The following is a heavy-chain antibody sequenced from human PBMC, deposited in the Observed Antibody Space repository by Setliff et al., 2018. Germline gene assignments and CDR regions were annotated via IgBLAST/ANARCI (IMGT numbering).Heavy chain of an antibody. V-gene: IGHV1-18*01. J-gene: IGHJ3*02. CDR3: ARDSPTVVTHIRAFDI. CDR2: ISASNGNT. CDR1: GYTFTNYG. D-gene: IGHD4-17*01. Sequence: ASVKVSRKASGYTFTNYGISWVRQAPGQGLEWMGWISASNGNTNSAQKLQGRVTMTTDTSTSTAYMELRSLRSDDTAVYYCARDSPTVVTHIRAFDIWGQGTMVTVSS.